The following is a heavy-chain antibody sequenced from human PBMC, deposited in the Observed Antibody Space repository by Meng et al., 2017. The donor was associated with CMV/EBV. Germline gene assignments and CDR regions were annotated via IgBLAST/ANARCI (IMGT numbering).Heavy chain of an antibody. CDR1: GGSISSGDYY. CDR3: ARVGRTSCYDY. D-gene: IGHD2-2*01. CDR2: IYYSGST. Sequence: VQPTESGPGLVKPSQTRSLTCTVSGGSISSGDYYWSWIRQPPGKGLEWIGYIYYSGSTYYNPSLKSRVTISVDTSKNQFSLKLSSVTAADTAVYYCARVGRTSCYDYWGQGTLVTVSS. V-gene: IGHV4-30-4*08. J-gene: IGHJ4*02.